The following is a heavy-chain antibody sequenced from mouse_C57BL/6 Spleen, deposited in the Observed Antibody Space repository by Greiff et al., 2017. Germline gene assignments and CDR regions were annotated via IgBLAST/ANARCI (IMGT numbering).Heavy chain of an antibody. CDR2: INPNYGTS. V-gene: IGHV1-39*01. D-gene: IGHD2-4*01. CDR1: GYSFTDYN. J-gene: IGHJ1*03. CDR3: ATRDYYWYFDV. Sequence: VQLQQSGPELVKPGASVKISCKASGYSFTDYNMNWVKQSNGKSLEWIGVINPNYGTSSYNQKFNGKATLTVDQSSSTAYMQLNSRTSEDSAVYYCATRDYYWYFDVWGTGTTVTVSS.